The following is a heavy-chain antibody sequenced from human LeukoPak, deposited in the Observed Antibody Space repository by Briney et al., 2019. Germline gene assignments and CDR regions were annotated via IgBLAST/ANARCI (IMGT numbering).Heavy chain of an antibody. D-gene: IGHD3-10*01. V-gene: IGHV4-59*12. CDR2: IYYSGNT. Sequence: PSETLSLTCAVSGGSISNYYCSRIRQPPGKGLEWIGFIYYSGNTNYNPSLKSRVTISVGRSKNQFTLKLSSVTAADTAVYYFARTHYYGSGSFYYFDYWGQGTLVTVSS. J-gene: IGHJ4*02. CDR1: GGSISNYY. CDR3: ARTHYYGSGSFYYFDY.